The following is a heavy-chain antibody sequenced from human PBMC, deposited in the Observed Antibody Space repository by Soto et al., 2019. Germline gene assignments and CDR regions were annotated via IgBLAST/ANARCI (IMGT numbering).Heavy chain of an antibody. J-gene: IGHJ4*02. D-gene: IGHD5-18*01. CDR1: GILVNSAY. CDR3: ARSGYSFAWGY. Sequence: EVQLVESGGGLIPPGGSLRLPCAASGILVNSAYMTWVRQAPGKGLEWLSMINSDGSTLYAESVKGRFTISRDNSKNRLDLQMNSLRAEDTAMYYCARSGYSFAWGYWGQGTLVIVTS. V-gene: IGHV3-53*01. CDR2: INSDGST.